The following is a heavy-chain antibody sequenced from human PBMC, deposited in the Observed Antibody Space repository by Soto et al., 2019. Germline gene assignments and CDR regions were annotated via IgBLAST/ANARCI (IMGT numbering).Heavy chain of an antibody. CDR1: GGTFSSYS. CDR3: GREGLGVYGKPFCY. D-gene: IGHD3-3*01. V-gene: IGHV1-69*01. J-gene: IGHJ4*02. Sequence: VQLVQPGAEVKKSGSSVKVSCKASGGTFSSYSISWVRQAPGQGLEWMGVIIPLFGTAKYAQKFQGRVTVPADQSTSTAYKQLSSLRSEDTAVYYCGREGLGVYGKPFCYWGQGTLVNVSS. CDR2: IIPLFGTA.